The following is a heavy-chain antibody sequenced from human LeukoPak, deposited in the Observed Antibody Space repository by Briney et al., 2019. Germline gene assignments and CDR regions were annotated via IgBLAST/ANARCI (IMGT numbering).Heavy chain of an antibody. CDR2: ISSSSNTI. D-gene: IGHD3-3*01. CDR1: GFTVSSNY. J-gene: IGHJ4*02. Sequence: PGGSLRLSCAASGFTVSSNYMSWVRQAPGKGLEWVSYISSSSNTIYYADSVKGRFTISKDNAKNSLYLQMNSLRAEDTAVYYCASFRFLEWFKPIRWGQGTLVTVSS. V-gene: IGHV3-48*01. CDR3: ASFRFLEWFKPIR.